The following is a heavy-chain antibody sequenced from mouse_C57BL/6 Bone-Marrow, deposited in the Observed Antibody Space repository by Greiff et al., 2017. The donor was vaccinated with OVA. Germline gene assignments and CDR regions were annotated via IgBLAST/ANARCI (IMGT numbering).Heavy chain of an antibody. CDR1: GYTFTSYW. V-gene: IGHV1-53*01. J-gene: IGHJ2*01. Sequence: QVHVKQPGTELVKPGASVKLSCKASGYTFTSYWMHWVKQRPGQGLEWIGNINPSNGGTNYNEKFKSKATLTVDKSSSTAYMQLSSLTSEDSAVYYCASRGGRSNYVGTSFDYWGQGTTLTVSS. CDR3: ASRGGRSNYVGTSFDY. CDR2: INPSNGGT. D-gene: IGHD2-5*01.